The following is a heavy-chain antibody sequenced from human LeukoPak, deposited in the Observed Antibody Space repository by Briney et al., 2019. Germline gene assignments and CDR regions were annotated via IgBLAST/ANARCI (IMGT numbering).Heavy chain of an antibody. CDR2: ISSSGSTI. D-gene: IGHD6-13*01. Sequence: PGGSLRLSCAASGFTFSSYEMNWVRQAPGKGLEWVSYISSSGSTIYYADSVKGRFTISRDNSKNTLYLQMNSLRAEDTAVYYCVKDRGIASTGGYGMDVWGQGTTVTVSS. CDR3: VKDRGIASTGGYGMDV. V-gene: IGHV3-48*03. CDR1: GFTFSSYE. J-gene: IGHJ6*02.